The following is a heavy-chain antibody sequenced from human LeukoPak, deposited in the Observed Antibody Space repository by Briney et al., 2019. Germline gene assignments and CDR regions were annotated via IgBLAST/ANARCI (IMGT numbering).Heavy chain of an antibody. J-gene: IGHJ2*01. CDR2: MHYSGYT. V-gene: IGHV4-59*01. CDR1: GGSISSYH. CDR3: ARDAGTGWYFDL. Sequence: PSEILSLTCTVSGGSISSYHWSWIRQPPGKGLEWIGYMHYSGYTSYMPSLKSRVTISVDTSKNQLSLKLNSVTAADTAVYFCARDAGTGWYFDLWGRGTLVPVSS. D-gene: IGHD3/OR15-3a*01.